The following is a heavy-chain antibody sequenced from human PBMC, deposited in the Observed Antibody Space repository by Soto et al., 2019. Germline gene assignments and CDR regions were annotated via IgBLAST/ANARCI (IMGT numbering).Heavy chain of an antibody. V-gene: IGHV4-4*02. Sequence: SETLSLTCAVSGGSISSNNWWTWVRQPPGKGLEWIGEIYHTGSTNYNPSLKSRVAISVDTSKNQFSLKLSSVTAADTAVYYCARGNGLDFWSGYWNYYGMDVWGQGTTVT. CDR1: GGSISSNNW. CDR3: ARGNGLDFWSGYWNYYGMDV. J-gene: IGHJ6*02. D-gene: IGHD3-3*01. CDR2: IYHTGST.